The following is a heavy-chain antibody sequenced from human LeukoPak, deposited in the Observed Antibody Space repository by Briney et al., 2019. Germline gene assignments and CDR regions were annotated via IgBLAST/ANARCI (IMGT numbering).Heavy chain of an antibody. D-gene: IGHD3-9*01. CDR1: GYTFTSYY. CDR3: ARDLRGYDILTGYYTPFLLY. J-gene: IGHJ4*02. CDR2: INPSGGST. V-gene: IGHV1-46*01. Sequence: ASVKVSCKASGYTFTSYYMHWVRQAPGQGLEWMGIINPSGGSTSYAQKFQGRVTMTRDTSTSTVYMELSSLRSEDTAVYYCARDLRGYDILTGYYTPFLLYWGQGTLVTVSS.